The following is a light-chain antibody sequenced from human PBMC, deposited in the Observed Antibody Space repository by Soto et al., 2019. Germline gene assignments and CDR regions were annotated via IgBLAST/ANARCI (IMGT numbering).Light chain of an antibody. CDR3: CSYAGSSSYV. J-gene: IGLJ1*01. V-gene: IGLV2-23*01. Sequence: QSALTQPPSASGSLGQSVTIPCTGTSSDVGDYNYVSWYQQHPGKVPKLMIYEGSQRPSGVSNRFFGSKSGNTASLTISGLQAEDEADYHCCSYAGSSSYVFGTGTKVTVL. CDR1: SSDVGDYNY. CDR2: EGS.